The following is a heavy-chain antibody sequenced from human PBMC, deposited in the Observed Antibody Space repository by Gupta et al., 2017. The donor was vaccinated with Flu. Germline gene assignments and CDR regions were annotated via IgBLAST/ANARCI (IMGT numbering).Heavy chain of an antibody. D-gene: IGHD2-15*01. J-gene: IGHJ5*02. Sequence: GLVWVSRIKRDGSSATYADSVKGRFTISRDNAKNTLYLQMNSLRAEDTAVYYCARDGAGDCSGGSCYSWFDPWGQGTLVTVSS. CDR3: ARDGAGDCSGGSCYSWFDP. CDR2: IKRDGSSA. V-gene: IGHV3-74*01.